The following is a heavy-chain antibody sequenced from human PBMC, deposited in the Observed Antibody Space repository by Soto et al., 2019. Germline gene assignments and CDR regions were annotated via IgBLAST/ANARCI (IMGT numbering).Heavy chain of an antibody. CDR1: GYSFTSYW. Sequence: GESLKISCKGSGYSFTSYWIGWVRQMPGKGLEWMGIIYPRDSDTRYSPSFQGQVTISADKSINTAYLQWSSLKASDIAMYYCARNDHFYYYGMDVWGQGTTVTVSS. CDR3: ARNDHFYYYGMDV. J-gene: IGHJ6*02. V-gene: IGHV5-51*01. D-gene: IGHD1-1*01. CDR2: IYPRDSDT.